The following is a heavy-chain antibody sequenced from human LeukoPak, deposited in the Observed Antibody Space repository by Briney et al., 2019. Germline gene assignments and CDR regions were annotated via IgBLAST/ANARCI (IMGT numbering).Heavy chain of an antibody. D-gene: IGHD5-24*01. CDR3: ARGGDGYKSPWFDP. CDR1: GGSISSYY. V-gene: IGHV4-59*01. J-gene: IGHJ5*02. Sequence: SETLSLTCTVSGGSISSYYWSWIRQPPGKGLEWIGYVYYTGSTNYNPSLKSRVTIPLHTSENQFSLELSSVTAADTAVYYCARGGDGYKSPWFDPWGQGTLVTVSS. CDR2: VYYTGST.